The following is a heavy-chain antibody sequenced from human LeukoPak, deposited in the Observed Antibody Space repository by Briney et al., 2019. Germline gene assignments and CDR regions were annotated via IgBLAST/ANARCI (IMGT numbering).Heavy chain of an antibody. CDR1: GYTFTSYY. Sequence: GASVKVSCKASGYTFTSYYMHWVRQAPGQGLEWMGIINPSGGTTSYAQEFQGRVTMTRDTSTNTVYMELSSLRSEDTAVYYCVREQRGSCFDYWGQGTLVTVSS. V-gene: IGHV1-46*01. J-gene: IGHJ4*02. D-gene: IGHD2-15*01. CDR3: VREQRGSCFDY. CDR2: INPSGGTT.